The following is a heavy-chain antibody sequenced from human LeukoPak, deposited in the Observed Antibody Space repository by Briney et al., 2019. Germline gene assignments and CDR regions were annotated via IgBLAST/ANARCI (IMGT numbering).Heavy chain of an antibody. J-gene: IGHJ5*02. V-gene: IGHV1-46*01. Sequence: ASVKVSCKASGYTFTSYYMHWVRQAPGQGLEWMGIINPSGGSTSYAQKFQGRVTMTRDMSTSTVYMELSSLRSEDTAVYYCARDKVLSIHDYGDWGGNWFDPWGQGTLVTVSS. CDR3: ARDKVLSIHDYGDWGGNWFDP. D-gene: IGHD4-17*01. CDR2: INPSGGST. CDR1: GYTFTSYY.